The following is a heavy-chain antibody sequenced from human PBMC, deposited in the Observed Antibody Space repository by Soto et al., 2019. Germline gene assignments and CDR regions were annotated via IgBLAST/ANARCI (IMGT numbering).Heavy chain of an antibody. V-gene: IGHV1-3*01. Sequence: ASVKVSCKASGYTFTNYSRHWVRQAPRQRLEWMGWINAGNGNTKYSQKFQGRVTITRDTSTSTAYMELSSLRSEDTAVYYCARVSEQLVVDYWGQGTLVTVSS. D-gene: IGHD6-6*01. CDR2: INAGNGNT. CDR3: ARVSEQLVVDY. CDR1: GYTFTNYS. J-gene: IGHJ4*02.